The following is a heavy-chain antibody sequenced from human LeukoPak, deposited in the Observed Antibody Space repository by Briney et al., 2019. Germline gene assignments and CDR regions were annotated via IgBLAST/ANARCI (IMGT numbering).Heavy chain of an antibody. J-gene: IGHJ2*01. Sequence: ASVKVSCKASGGTFSSYAISWVRQAPGQGLEWMGRIIPILGIANYAQKFQGRVTITADKSMSTAYMEVRRLRSDDTAIYYCVTNYEDEDWYFALWGRGTLVTVSS. D-gene: IGHD3-3*01. CDR3: VTNYEDEDWYFAL. CDR1: GGTFSSYA. CDR2: IIPILGIA. V-gene: IGHV1-69*04.